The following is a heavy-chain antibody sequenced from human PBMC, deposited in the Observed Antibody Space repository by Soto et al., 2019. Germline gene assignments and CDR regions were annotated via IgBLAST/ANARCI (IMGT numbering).Heavy chain of an antibody. CDR3: ARESAGSGKNNWFDP. CDR1: GASVTSYY. V-gene: IGHV4-59*02. Sequence: SETLSLTXTVSGASVTSYYWSWVRQPPGQGLEWIGFLHYSGEAKYNHSLNGRGPFSMATSPNHLSLRLSSVTAADTDVYYCARESAGSGKNNWFDPWGQGTLVTVSS. D-gene: IGHD3-10*01. J-gene: IGHJ5*02. CDR2: LHYSGEA.